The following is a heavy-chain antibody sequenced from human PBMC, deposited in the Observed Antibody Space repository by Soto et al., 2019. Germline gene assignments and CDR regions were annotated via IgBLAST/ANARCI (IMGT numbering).Heavy chain of an antibody. Sequence: SETLSLTCTVSGGSISSYYWSWIRQPPGKGLEWIGYTYYSGSTNYNPSLKSRVTISVDTSKNQFSLKLSSVTAADTAVYYCERVTRPQNYYGLDVWGQGTTVTVSS. CDR3: ERVTRPQNYYGLDV. V-gene: IGHV4-59*01. CDR1: GGSISSYY. J-gene: IGHJ6*02. CDR2: TYYSGST.